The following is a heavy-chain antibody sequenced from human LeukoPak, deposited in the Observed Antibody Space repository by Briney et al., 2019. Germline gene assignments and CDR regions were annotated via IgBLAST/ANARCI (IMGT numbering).Heavy chain of an antibody. D-gene: IGHD3-22*01. Sequence: GGSLRLSCEASGFTFTTYSMTWVRQAPGKGLEWVSIISSGSSAIFSADALKGRFTISRDNAKNSLYLQMNSLRAEDTAVYYCAGHYDSSGYRVDVFDIWGQGTMVTVSS. J-gene: IGHJ3*02. CDR1: GFTFTTYS. V-gene: IGHV3-21*06. CDR3: AGHYDSSGYRVDVFDI. CDR2: ISSGSSAI.